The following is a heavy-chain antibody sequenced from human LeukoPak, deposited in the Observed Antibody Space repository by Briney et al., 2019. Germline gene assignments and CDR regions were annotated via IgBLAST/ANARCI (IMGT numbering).Heavy chain of an antibody. CDR1: GASISSDTYF. V-gene: IGHV4-61*02. Sequence: SETLSLTCTVSGASISSDTYFWSWIRQPAGKGLEWIGRISSTGRTDYNPSLTSRVTISIDTSKNQLSMQLNSVTAADTAVYYCAKGAGPPWFDPWGQGTLVTVSS. J-gene: IGHJ5*02. CDR3: AKGAGPPWFDP. CDR2: ISSTGRT. D-gene: IGHD6-19*01.